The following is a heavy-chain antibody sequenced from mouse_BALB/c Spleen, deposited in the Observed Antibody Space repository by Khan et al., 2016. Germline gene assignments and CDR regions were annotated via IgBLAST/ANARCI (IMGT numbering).Heavy chain of an antibody. CDR3: ARGDYDGTYYGMDY. V-gene: IGHV3-2*02. CDR2: ITYSGST. J-gene: IGHJ4*01. CDR1: GYSITSDYA. D-gene: IGHD2-4*01. Sequence: VQLKESGPGLVKPSQSLSLTCTVTGYSITSDYAWNWIRQFPGNKLEWMGYITYSGSTSYNPSLKSRISITRDTSKDQFFLQLSSVTTEDIATYYCARGDYDGTYYGMDYWGQGTSVTVSS.